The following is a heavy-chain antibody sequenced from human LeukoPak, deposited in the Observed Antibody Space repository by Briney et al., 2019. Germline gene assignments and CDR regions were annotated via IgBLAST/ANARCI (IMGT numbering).Heavy chain of an antibody. CDR3: ARAPNQPSSGYYSFDY. CDR2: FYYSGST. D-gene: IGHD3-22*01. CDR1: GGSISSSSYY. Sequence: PSETLSLTCTVSGGSISSSSYYWGWIRQPPGKGLEWIGSFYYSGSTYYNPSLKSRITISVDTSKHQFSLKLNSVTAADTAVYYCARAPNQPSSGYYSFDYWGQGTLVTVSS. V-gene: IGHV4-39*07. J-gene: IGHJ4*02.